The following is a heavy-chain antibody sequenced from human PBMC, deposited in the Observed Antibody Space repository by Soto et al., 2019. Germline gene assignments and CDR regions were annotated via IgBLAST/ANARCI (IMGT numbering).Heavy chain of an antibody. CDR2: IYPGDSDT. V-gene: IGHV5-51*01. J-gene: IGHJ4*02. CDR1: VYSFTSYW. CDR3: ARVDSSGCSEY. Sequence: GESLKSSCKGSVYSFTSYWIGWVRQMPGKGLECMGFIYPGDSDTTYSPSFQGHVTISADKYSSTAYLQWSSLKASDTAMYYCARVDSSGCSEYWGQGTLVTVSS. D-gene: IGHD6-25*01.